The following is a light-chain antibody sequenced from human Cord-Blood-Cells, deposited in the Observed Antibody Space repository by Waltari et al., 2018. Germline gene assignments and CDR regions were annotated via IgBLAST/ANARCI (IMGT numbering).Light chain of an antibody. CDR2: DVS. V-gene: IGLV2-14*01. J-gene: IGLJ3*02. CDR3: SSYTSSSIWV. CDR1: SSDVGGYNN. Sequence: QSALTQPASVSGSPGQSITIPCPGTSSDVGGYNNVPWYQQHPGKAPKLMIYDVSNRPSGVSNRFSGSKSGNTASLTISGLQAEDEADYYCSSYTSSSIWVFGGGTKLTVL.